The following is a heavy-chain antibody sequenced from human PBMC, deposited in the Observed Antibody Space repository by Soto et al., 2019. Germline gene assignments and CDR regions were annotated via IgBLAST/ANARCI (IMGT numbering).Heavy chain of an antibody. CDR2: ISAYNGNT. CDR3: ARVPQWLVPYYYYGMEV. Sequence: ASVKVSSKASGYTFTSYGISWVRQAPGQGLEWMGWISAYNGNTNYAQKLQGRVTMTTDTSTSTAYMELRSLRSDDTAVYYCARVPQWLVPYYYYGMEVWGQGTTVTVSS. D-gene: IGHD6-19*01. V-gene: IGHV1-18*01. J-gene: IGHJ6*02. CDR1: GYTFTSYG.